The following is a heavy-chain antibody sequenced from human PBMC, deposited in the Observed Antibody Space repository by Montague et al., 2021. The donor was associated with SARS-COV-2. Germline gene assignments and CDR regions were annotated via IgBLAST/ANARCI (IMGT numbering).Heavy chain of an antibody. J-gene: IGHJ6*03. CDR1: GGSISSYY. Sequence: SETLSLTCTVSGGSISSYYWSWIWQPPGKGLEWIGYIYNSGSTNYNPSLKSRVTISVDRSKNQFSLKLSFVTAAVTAVYSCSRVGGVYDFWSGQYYYYYYLDVWGQGTTVTVSS. V-gene: IGHV4-59*01. D-gene: IGHD3-3*01. CDR2: IYNSGST. CDR3: SRVGGVYDFWSGQYYYYYYLDV.